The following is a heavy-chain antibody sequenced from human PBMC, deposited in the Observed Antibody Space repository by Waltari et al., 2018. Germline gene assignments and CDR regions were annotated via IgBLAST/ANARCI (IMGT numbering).Heavy chain of an antibody. V-gene: IGHV3-23*04. CDR2: LSASGSRT. J-gene: IGHJ4*02. CDR1: GFTFSSYA. D-gene: IGHD1-26*01. CDR3: AMSLTVLVRADH. Sequence: EVRLVESGGGLVKPGGSLRLSCAASGFTFSSYAMNWVRQAPGKGLEWVAGLSASGSRTFYAAYVKGRFTISRDNSNNTLYAQMTSLTPEDTATYYCAMSLTVLVRADHWGQGTLVAVSS.